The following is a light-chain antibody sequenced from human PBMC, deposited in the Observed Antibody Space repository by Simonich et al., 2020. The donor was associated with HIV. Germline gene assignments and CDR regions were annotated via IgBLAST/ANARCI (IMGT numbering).Light chain of an antibody. V-gene: IGKV3-20*01. CDR3: QQYGSSPLT. J-gene: IGKJ1*01. Sequence: EIVMTQSPATLSVSPGERVTLSCRASQSVSSNLAWYQQKPGQAPRLLIYGASSRATGTPERFSGSGSGTDFTLSITRLEPEDFAVYYCQQYGSSPLTFGQGTKVEIK. CDR2: GAS. CDR1: QSVSSN.